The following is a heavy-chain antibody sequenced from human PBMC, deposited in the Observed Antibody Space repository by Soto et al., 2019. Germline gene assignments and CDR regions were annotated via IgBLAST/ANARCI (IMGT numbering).Heavy chain of an antibody. CDR3: TTEGFIAAAGGEAFDI. J-gene: IGHJ3*02. Sequence: EVQLVESGGGLVKPGGSLRLSCAASGFTFTNAWMSWVRQAPGKGLEWVGHIKRKNDGGTTDYAAPVKGRFTISRDDSKNTLYLQMNSLKTEDTAVYYCTTEGFIAAAGGEAFDIWGLGTMVTVSS. CDR1: GFTFTNAW. CDR2: IKRKNDGGTT. D-gene: IGHD6-13*01. V-gene: IGHV3-15*01.